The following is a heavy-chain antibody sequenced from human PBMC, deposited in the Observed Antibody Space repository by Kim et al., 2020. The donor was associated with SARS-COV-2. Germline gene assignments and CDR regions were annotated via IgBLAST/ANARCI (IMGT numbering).Heavy chain of an antibody. CDR2: IKSKTDGGTA. J-gene: IGHJ4*02. CDR3: TTVSMR. CDR1: GIPFSNAW. V-gene: IGHV3-15*01. D-gene: IGHD2-2*01. Sequence: GGSLRLSCAVSGIPFSNAWFNWVRQSPGKGLEWVGRIKSKTDGGTADLAAPVKGRFAISRDYSKNTLSLLMNNVETDDSAVYYCTTVSMRWGQGTLVTVSS.